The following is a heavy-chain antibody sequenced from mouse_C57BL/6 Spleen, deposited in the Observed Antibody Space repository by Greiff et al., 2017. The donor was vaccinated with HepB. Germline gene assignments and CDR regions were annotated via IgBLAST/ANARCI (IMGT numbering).Heavy chain of an antibody. V-gene: IGHV1-82*01. D-gene: IGHD2-10*01. J-gene: IGHJ3*01. Sequence: QVQLKESGPELVKPGASVKISCKASGYASSSSWMNWVKQRPGKGLEWIGRIYPGDGDTNYNGKFKGKATLTADKSSSTAYMQLSSLTSEDSAVYFCARSGYAYSFAYWGQGTLVTVSA. CDR1: GYASSSSW. CDR3: ARSGYAYSFAY. CDR2: IYPGDGDT.